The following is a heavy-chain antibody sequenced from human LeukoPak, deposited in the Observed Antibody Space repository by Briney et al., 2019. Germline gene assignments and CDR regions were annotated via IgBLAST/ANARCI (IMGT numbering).Heavy chain of an antibody. V-gene: IGHV3-30*04. D-gene: IGHD5-12*01. CDR1: GIDFKVYE. Sequence: GGSLRLSCVASGIDFKVYEMHWFRQSPGKGLEWVALISDNGLRTNYAESLKGRFIVSRDNSKNTMDLQMNDLRVEDTGVYFCARERRGYGYGTLDPWGQGTLVTVSS. CDR3: ARERRGYGYGTLDP. CDR2: ISDNGLRT. J-gene: IGHJ5*02.